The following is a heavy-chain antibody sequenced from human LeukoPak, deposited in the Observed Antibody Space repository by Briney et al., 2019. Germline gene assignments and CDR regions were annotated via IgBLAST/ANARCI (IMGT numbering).Heavy chain of an antibody. D-gene: IGHD6-13*01. CDR1: GFTFSSYG. Sequence: PGGSLRLSCAASGFTFSSYGMHWVRQAPGKGLEWVAFIRYDGTNKYYADSVRGRFTISRDNSKNMLYLQMNSLRGEDTAVYYCAKGTTAAGVDYWGQGTLVTVSS. J-gene: IGHJ4*02. CDR3: AKGTTAAGVDY. CDR2: IRYDGTNK. V-gene: IGHV3-30*02.